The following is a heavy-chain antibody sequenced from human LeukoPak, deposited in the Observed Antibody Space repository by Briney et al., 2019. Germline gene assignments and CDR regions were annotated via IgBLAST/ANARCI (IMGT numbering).Heavy chain of an antibody. Sequence: GGSLRLSCAASGFTFRSYSMNCVRQAPGGGREGGSSISSSNSYIYYPDPVKGRFNIYRDNSKNTLYLQMCSLRAEDMAVYYCARDYVDKACTLVWYFDLWGRGTLVTVSS. V-gene: IGHV3-21*01. CDR3: ARDYVDKACTLVWYFDL. CDR2: ISSSNSYI. D-gene: IGHD5-18*01. CDR1: GFTFRSYS. J-gene: IGHJ2*01.